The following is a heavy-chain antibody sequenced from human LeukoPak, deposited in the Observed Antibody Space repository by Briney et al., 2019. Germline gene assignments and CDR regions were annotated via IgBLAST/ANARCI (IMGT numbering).Heavy chain of an antibody. J-gene: IGHJ4*02. Sequence: PSETLSLTCSVSGGSVSGGSYYWSWIRQPPGKGLEWIGYIYYTGSTNYNPSFTSRVTMSVDTSKNQFSLKLSSVTAADTAVYYCVKNGYTYGPFDYWGQGTQVTVSS. CDR1: GGSVSGGSYY. CDR3: VKNGYTYGPFDY. V-gene: IGHV4-61*01. D-gene: IGHD5-18*01. CDR2: IYYTGST.